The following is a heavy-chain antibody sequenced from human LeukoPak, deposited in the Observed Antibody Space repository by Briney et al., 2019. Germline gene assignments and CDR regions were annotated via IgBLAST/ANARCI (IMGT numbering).Heavy chain of an antibody. CDR3: AKGRGIAAAGVNWFDP. J-gene: IGHJ5*02. D-gene: IGHD6-13*01. CDR1: GFTFSSYA. V-gene: IGHV3-23*01. Sequence: GGSLRLSCAASGFTFSSYAMSWVRQAPGKGLEWVSAISGSGGSTYYADSVKGRFTISRDNSKNTLYLQMNSLRAEDTAVYYCAKGRGIAAAGVNWFDPWGQGTLVTVSS. CDR2: ISGSGGST.